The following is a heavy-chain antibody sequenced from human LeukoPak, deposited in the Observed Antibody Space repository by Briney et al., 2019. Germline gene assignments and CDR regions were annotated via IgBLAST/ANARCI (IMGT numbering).Heavy chain of an antibody. CDR2: IYYSGST. Sequence: ASETLSLTCTVSGGSISSYYWSWIRQPPGKGLEWIGYIYYSGSTNYNPSLKSRVTISVDTPKNQFSLKLSSVTAADTAVYYCARDRGSTAVTPIPFDVWGQGTVVTVSS. CDR3: ARDRGSTAVTPIPFDV. V-gene: IGHV4-59*12. J-gene: IGHJ3*01. D-gene: IGHD4-23*01. CDR1: GGSISSYY.